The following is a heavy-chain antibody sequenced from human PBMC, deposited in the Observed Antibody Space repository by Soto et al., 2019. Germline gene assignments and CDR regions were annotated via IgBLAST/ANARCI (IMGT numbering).Heavy chain of an antibody. J-gene: IGHJ5*02. CDR1: GGSISSSNW. CDR2: IYHSGST. D-gene: IGHD3-10*01. V-gene: IGHV4-4*02. CDR3: ASSYGSGSYYWFDP. Sequence: SETLSLTCAVSGGSISSSNWWSWVRQPPGKGLEWIGEIYHSGSTNYNPSLKSRVTISVDKSKNQFSLKLSSVTAADTAVYYCASSYGSGSYYWFDPWGQGTLVTVSS.